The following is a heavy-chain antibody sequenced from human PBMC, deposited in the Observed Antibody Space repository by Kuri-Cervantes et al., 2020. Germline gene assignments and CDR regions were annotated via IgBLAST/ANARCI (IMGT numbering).Heavy chain of an antibody. Sequence: ASVKVSCKASGYTFTSYDINGVRQATGQGLEWMGWMNPNSGNTGYAQKFQGRVTMTRDTSTSTVYMELSSLRSEDTAVYYCARDRTPFGDYTNAFDIWGQGTMVTVSS. CDR1: GYTFTSYD. D-gene: IGHD4-17*01. CDR3: ARDRTPFGDYTNAFDI. CDR2: MNPNSGNT. J-gene: IGHJ3*02. V-gene: IGHV1-8*01.